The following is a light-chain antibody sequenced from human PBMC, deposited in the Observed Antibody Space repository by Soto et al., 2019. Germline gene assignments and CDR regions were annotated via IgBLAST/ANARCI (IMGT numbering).Light chain of an antibody. CDR1: SSNTGAGYD. Sequence: QSVLTQPPSVSGAPGQRVTISCTGSSSNTGAGYDVHWYQQLPGTAPKLLIFGNTNRPSGVPDRFSGSKSGTSASLAITGLQAEDEAEYYCQSYDSSLSGYVFGTGNKLTVL. J-gene: IGLJ1*01. CDR3: QSYDSSLSGYV. V-gene: IGLV1-40*01. CDR2: GNT.